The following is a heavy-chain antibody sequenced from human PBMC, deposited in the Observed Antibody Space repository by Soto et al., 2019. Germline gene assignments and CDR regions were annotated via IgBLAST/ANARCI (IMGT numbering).Heavy chain of an antibody. CDR2: INSDGSST. V-gene: IGHV3-74*01. J-gene: IGHJ4*02. CDR1: GFTFSSYW. Sequence: EVQLVESGGGLVQPGGSLRLSCAASGFTFSSYWMHWVRQAPGKGLVWVSRINSDGSSTSYADSVKGRFTISRDNAKNTLYLQMNSLRAEDTAVYYCAKYTSGPGGSDCWGQGTLVTVSS. D-gene: IGHD6-19*01. CDR3: AKYTSGPGGSDC.